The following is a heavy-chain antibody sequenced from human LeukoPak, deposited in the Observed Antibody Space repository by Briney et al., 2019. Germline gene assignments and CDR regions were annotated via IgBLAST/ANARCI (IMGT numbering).Heavy chain of an antibody. CDR2: ISSSGTTI. J-gene: IGHJ1*01. CDR3: ARESEYYYYDASGYYPGYFHH. V-gene: IGHV3-48*02. Sequence: GSLRLSCAGSGFTFSSYSMNWVRQAPGKGLEWVSYISSSGTTIYYADSVKGRFTISRDNAENSLYLQMNSLRDEDTAVYYCARESEYYYYDASGYYPGYFHHWGQGTLVTVSS. CDR1: GFTFSSYS. D-gene: IGHD3-22*01.